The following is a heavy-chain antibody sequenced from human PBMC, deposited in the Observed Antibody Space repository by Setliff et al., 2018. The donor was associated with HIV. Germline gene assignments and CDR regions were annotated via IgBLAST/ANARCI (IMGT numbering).Heavy chain of an antibody. CDR2: IRSKAYGGTT. Sequence: SLRLSCTASGFTFGDYAMTWVRQAPGKGLEWVGFIRSKAYGGTTEYAASVKGRFTMSRDDSEGIVYLQMNSLKTDDTAVYYCTRESGGATDYWGQGTLVTSPQ. V-gene: IGHV3-49*04. CDR1: GFTFGDYA. D-gene: IGHD3-16*01. J-gene: IGHJ4*02. CDR3: TRESGGATDY.